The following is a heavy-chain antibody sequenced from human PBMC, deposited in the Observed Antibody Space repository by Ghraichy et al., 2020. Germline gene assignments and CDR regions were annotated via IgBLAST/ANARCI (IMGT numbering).Heavy chain of an antibody. J-gene: IGHJ4*02. CDR1: GFTFSSFA. CDR2: TGDSGDNK. Sequence: GGSLRLSCAASGFTFSSFAMTWVRQAPGKGLEWVAATGDSGDNKYYADSVKGRFTISRDNSKNTLFLQMNSLRAEDTAIYYCAKDPRNSIVGAAVDYWGQGTLGTVSS. CDR3: AKDPRNSIVGAAVDY. V-gene: IGHV3-23*01. D-gene: IGHD1-26*01.